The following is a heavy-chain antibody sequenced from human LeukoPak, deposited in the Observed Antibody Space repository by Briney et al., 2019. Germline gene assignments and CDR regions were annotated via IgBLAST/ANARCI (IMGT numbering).Heavy chain of an antibody. CDR3: ASAPRQGSIGSHDN. V-gene: IGHV4-39*01. Sequence: SETLSLTCTVSGGSISSSTYYWGWIRQPPGKGLEWIGAMYYTGTTYYNPSLRSRVTISVDTSKNQFSLKLSSVTAADTALYYCASAPRQGSIGSHDNWGQGTLVTVSS. CDR1: GGSISSSTYY. D-gene: IGHD3-10*01. CDR2: MYYTGTT. J-gene: IGHJ4*02.